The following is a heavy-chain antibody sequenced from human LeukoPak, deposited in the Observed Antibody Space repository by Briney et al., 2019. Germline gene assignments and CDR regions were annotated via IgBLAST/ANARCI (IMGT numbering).Heavy chain of an antibody. CDR1: GASNSSSSHY. V-gene: IGHV4-39*01. Sequence: SETLSLTCTVSGASNSSSSHYWGWIRQPPGKELQWIASVYYSGRTNYNPSLKSRVTISVDTSEKQFSLQVNSVTAADTALYYCARQGSAYYFDFWGQGLPVTVSS. D-gene: IGHD2-15*01. CDR2: VYYSGRT. J-gene: IGHJ4*02. CDR3: ARQGSAYYFDF.